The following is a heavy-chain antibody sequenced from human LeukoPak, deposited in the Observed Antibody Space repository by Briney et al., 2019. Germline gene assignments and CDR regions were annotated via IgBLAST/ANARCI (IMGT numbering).Heavy chain of an antibody. V-gene: IGHV3-30*02. CDR3: ANRGRGSSWYVFDY. CDR2: IRYDGSNK. CDR1: GFTFSSYG. J-gene: IGHJ4*02. Sequence: QSGGSLRLSCAASGFTFSSYGMHWVRQAPGKGLEWVAFIRYDGSNKYYADSVQGRFTISRDNSKNTLYLQMNSLRAEDTAVYYCANRGRGSSWYVFDYWGQGTLVTVSS. D-gene: IGHD6-13*01.